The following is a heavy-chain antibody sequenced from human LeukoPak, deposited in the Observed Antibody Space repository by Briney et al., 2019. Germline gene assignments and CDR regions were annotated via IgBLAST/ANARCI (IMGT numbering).Heavy chain of an antibody. Sequence: SETLSLTCTVSGXSISSSSNYWGWIRQSPGKGLEWIGTIYYSGSTYYNPSLKSRVTISVDTSNSQFSLKLSSVTAADTAVYYCARHTSIWYTQNYSYYYAMDVWGQGTTVTVSS. D-gene: IGHD6-13*01. CDR3: ARHTSIWYTQNYSYYYAMDV. J-gene: IGHJ6*02. CDR1: GXSISSSSNY. CDR2: IYYSGST. V-gene: IGHV4-39*01.